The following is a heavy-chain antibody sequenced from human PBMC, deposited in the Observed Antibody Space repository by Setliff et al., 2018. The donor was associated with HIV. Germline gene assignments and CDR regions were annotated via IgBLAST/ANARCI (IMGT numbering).Heavy chain of an antibody. CDR2: MNPNSTNT. V-gene: IGHV1-8*02. J-gene: IGHJ4*02. D-gene: IGHD1-26*01. Sequence: ASVKVSCKTSGYTFINYDINWVRQAPGQGLEWMGWMNPNSTNTGYAQRFQGRVILTGDTSISRAYMELISLTSEDTAVYYCARGRHSTTAGATKVGYWGRGTLVTVSS. CDR3: ARGRHSTTAGATKVGY. CDR1: GYTFINYD.